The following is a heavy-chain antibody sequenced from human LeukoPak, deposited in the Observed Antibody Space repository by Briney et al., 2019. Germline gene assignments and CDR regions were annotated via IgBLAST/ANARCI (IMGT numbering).Heavy chain of an antibody. D-gene: IGHD2/OR15-2a*01. CDR1: GYTFTDYY. V-gene: IGHV1-2*02. CDR2: INPNSGGT. J-gene: IGHJ4*02. Sequence: ASVKVSCKASGYTFTDYYLHWVRQAPGQGLEWMGWINPNSGGTKYAQKFQGRVTMTRDTSISTTYLEVSGLRSDDTAIYFCAKDTPFLRRTTAHPPFDYWGQGTLVTVSS. CDR3: AKDTPFLRRTTAHPPFDY.